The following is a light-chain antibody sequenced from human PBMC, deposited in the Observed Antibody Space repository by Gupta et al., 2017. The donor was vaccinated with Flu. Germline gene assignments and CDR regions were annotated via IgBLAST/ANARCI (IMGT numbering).Light chain of an antibody. CDR1: NIESKT. CDR2: DDG. CDR3: QIWDTSSNIPA. J-gene: IGLJ2*01. V-gene: IGLV3-21*02. Sequence: SYMLTQPPSVSVAPGQTARINCGGNNIESKTVHWYQQKPGQAPVLVVYDDGDRPSGIPERFSGSTSGSTATLTISGVEAGDAADYYCQIWDTSSNIPAFGGGTRLTVL.